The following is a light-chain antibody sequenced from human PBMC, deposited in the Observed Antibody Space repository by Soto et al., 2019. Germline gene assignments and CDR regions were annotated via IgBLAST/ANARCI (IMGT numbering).Light chain of an antibody. CDR1: QSLLHSNGYNY. J-gene: IGKJ4*01. CDR2: GAS. Sequence: DIVMTQSPLSLPVTPGEAASISCRSSQSLLHSNGYNYLDWYLQKPGRAHRLLIYGASSRATGIPDRFSGSGSGTDFTLTISRLEPEDFAMYYCQQYGYLVTFGGGTKVDI. V-gene: IGKV2-28*01. CDR3: QQYGYLVT.